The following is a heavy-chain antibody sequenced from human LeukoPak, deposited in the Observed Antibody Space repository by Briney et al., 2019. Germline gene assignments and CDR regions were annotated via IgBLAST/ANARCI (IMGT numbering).Heavy chain of an antibody. CDR2: IYYSGST. CDR1: GGSISSYY. CDR3: ARHKGGSYRGAFDI. D-gene: IGHD3-16*02. Sequence: SETLSLTCTVSGGSISSYYWSWIRQPPGKGLEWIGYIYYSGSTNYNPSLKSRVTISVDTSRNQFSLKLSSVTAADTAVYYCARHKGGSYRGAFDIWGQGTMVTVSS. V-gene: IGHV4-59*08. J-gene: IGHJ3*02.